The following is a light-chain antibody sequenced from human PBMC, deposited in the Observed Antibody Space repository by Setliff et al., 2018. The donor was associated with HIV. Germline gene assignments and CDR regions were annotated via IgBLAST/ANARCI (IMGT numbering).Light chain of an antibody. CDR2: DVS. Sequence: QSVLTQPASVSGSPGQSITISCTGTSSDVGGYNYVSWYQQHPGKVPKLMIYDVSQRPSGVSDRFSGSKSGITASLTISGLQPEDESDYYCSSYTASSTLVFGGGTKVT. CDR1: SSDVGGYNY. J-gene: IGLJ3*02. CDR3: SSYTASSTLV. V-gene: IGLV2-14*03.